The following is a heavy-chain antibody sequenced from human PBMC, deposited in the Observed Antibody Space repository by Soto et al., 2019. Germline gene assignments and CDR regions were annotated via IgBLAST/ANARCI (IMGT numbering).Heavy chain of an antibody. CDR1: GFTFSNYW. V-gene: IGHV3-74*01. CDR2: INTDGSTA. CDR3: VRDRPNSALHP. Sequence: PGGSLRLSCAASGFTFSNYWMHWVRQAPGKGLVWVSHINTDGSTATYADSVKGRFTISRDNAKNTLYLQMNSLRAEDTAVYYCVRDRPNSALHPWGQGTMVTVYS. D-gene: IGHD5-18*01. J-gene: IGHJ5*02.